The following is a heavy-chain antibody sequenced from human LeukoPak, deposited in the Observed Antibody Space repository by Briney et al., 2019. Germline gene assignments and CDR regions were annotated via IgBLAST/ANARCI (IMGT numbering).Heavy chain of an antibody. CDR3: AKGHRFCISGNCNSPVDY. Sequence: GGSLRLSCPMSGFTFTNYAMTWVRQAPGKGLEWVSSISGVDGSTHYADSVRGRFTISRDNSKNTLYLRMNSLRAEDTAVYYCAKGHRFCISGNCNSPVDYWGQGALVTVSS. D-gene: IGHD2-15*01. J-gene: IGHJ4*02. V-gene: IGHV3-23*01. CDR2: ISGVDGST. CDR1: GFTFTNYA.